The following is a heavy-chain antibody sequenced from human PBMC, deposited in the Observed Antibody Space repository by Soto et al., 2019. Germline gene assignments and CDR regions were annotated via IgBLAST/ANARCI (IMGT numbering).Heavy chain of an antibody. V-gene: IGHV1-69*08. CDR3: ARDRGTVTGCA. J-gene: IGHJ4*02. CDR2: IIPILGIA. CDR1: GGTFSSDT. D-gene: IGHD4-4*01. Sequence: QVQLVQSGAEVKKPGSSVKVSCKASGGTFSSDTISWVRQAPGQGLEWMGRIIPILGIANYAQKVQGRVTITADKSTSTAYMELSSLRSEDTAVYYCARDRGTVTGCAWGQGTLVTVSS.